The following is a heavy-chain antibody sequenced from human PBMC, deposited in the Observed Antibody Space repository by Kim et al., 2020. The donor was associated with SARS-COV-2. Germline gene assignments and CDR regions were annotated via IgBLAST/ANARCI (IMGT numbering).Heavy chain of an antibody. Sequence: GNTNYAQKLQGRVTMTTATSTSTAYMGLRSLRSDDTAVYYCARVARRSLDYWGQGTLVTVSS. V-gene: IGHV1-18*01. CDR3: ARVARRSLDY. J-gene: IGHJ4*02. CDR2: GNT.